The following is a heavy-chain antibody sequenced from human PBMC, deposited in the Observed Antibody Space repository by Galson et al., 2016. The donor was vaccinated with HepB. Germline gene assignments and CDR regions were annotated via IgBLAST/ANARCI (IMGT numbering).Heavy chain of an antibody. CDR3: TNDVGLVMFGL. J-gene: IGHJ4*02. CDR1: GFSFSDYA. V-gene: IGHV3-23*01. D-gene: IGHD2/OR15-2a*01. Sequence: SLRLSCAVSGFSFSDYAMSWVRQGPGKRLEWVSTISSDGDNKHYLDSVKDRFTVSRDNSKNTLDLQMNSLRAEDTAVYYCTNDVGLVMFGLWGRGTLVTVSS. CDR2: ISSDGDNK.